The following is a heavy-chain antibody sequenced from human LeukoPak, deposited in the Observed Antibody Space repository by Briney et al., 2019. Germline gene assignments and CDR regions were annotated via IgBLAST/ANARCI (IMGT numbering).Heavy chain of an antibody. CDR2: RYGTGNS. J-gene: IGHJ6*02. V-gene: IGHV4-4*07. CDR1: GSSVSSYY. D-gene: IGHD6-13*01. Sequence: SETLSLTCSVSGSSVSSYYWTWIRQPAGKGLEWIGRRYGTGNSNTFYSSSFKSRVTMSVDTSKNQFSLRLTSVTAADTAVYYCARLVRAAAGIVHYYYGMDVWGQGTTVTVSS. CDR3: ARLVRAAAGIVHYYYGMDV.